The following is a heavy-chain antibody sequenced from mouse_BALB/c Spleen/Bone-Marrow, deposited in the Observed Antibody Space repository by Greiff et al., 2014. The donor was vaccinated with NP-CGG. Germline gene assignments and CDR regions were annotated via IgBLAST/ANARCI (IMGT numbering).Heavy chain of an antibody. CDR2: IYPSDSYT. Sequence: QVQLQQPGAELVRPGASVKLSCRASGYTFTSYWINWVKQRPGQGLEWIGNIYPSDSYTNYNQRFKDKATLTVDKSSSTAYMQLSSPTSEDSAVYYCTRYGNSHYYAMDYWVKEPQSPSPQ. V-gene: IGHV1-69*02. CDR3: TRYGNSHYYAMDY. D-gene: IGHD1-1*01. CDR1: GYTFTSYW. J-gene: IGHJ4*01.